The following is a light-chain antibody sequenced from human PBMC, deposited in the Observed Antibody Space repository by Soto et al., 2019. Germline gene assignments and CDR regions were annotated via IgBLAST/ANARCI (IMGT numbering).Light chain of an antibody. V-gene: IGLV2-8*01. CDR3: SSYAGSNNVV. CDR1: SSDVGGYNY. CDR2: EVS. J-gene: IGLJ3*02. Sequence: QSALTQPPSASGSPRQSVTISCTGTSSDVGGYNYVSWYQQHPGKAPKLMIYEVSERPSGVPDRFSGSKSGNTASLTVSGLQAEDEADYYCSSYAGSNNVVFGGGTKLTVL.